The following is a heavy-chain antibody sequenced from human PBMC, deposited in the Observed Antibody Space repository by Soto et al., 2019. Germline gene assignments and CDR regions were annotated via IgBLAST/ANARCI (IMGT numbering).Heavy chain of an antibody. CDR3: AGTFYYDNSGYPF. J-gene: IGHJ4*02. CDR1: GSSINSVDW. D-gene: IGHD3-22*01. V-gene: IGHV4-4*02. Sequence: SETLSLTCAVSGSSINSVDWWSWVRRPPGKGLEWIGEVFHTGITNYNPSLKSRVTISVDTSKNHFSLKLNSVTAADTAVYYCAGTFYYDNSGYPFWGQGTPVTVSS. CDR2: VFHTGIT.